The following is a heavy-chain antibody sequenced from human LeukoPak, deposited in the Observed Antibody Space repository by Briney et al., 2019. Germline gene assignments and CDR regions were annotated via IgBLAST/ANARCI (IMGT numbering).Heavy chain of an antibody. CDR3: ARYSSGYYNFDY. Sequence: SETLSLTCTVSGFSISSYYWSWIRQPPGKGLEWIGYMYYSGSTNHNPSLKSRVTISVDTSKNQFSLKLISVTAADTAVYYCARYSSGYYNFDYWGQGTLVTVSS. D-gene: IGHD6-19*01. J-gene: IGHJ4*02. CDR2: MYYSGST. CDR1: GFSISSYY. V-gene: IGHV4-59*01.